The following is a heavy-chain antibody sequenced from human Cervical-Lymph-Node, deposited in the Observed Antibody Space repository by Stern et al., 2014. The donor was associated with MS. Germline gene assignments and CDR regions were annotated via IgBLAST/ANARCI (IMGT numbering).Heavy chain of an antibody. J-gene: IGHJ3*02. Sequence: EVQLLQSGGGLVKPGGSLRVSCAASGFTFSVYAMNWVRQSPGKGLEWVASITSVGDYISYGNSVRGRFTISRDNARNSLYLQMTSLRVEDTALYYCARYEDAYDAFDIWGQGTMVTVSS. V-gene: IGHV3-21*01. CDR2: ITSVGDYI. D-gene: IGHD3-16*01. CDR1: GFTFSVYA. CDR3: ARYEDAYDAFDI.